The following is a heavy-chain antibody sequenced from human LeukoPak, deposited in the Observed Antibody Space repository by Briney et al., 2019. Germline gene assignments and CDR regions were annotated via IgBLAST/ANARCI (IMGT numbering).Heavy chain of an antibody. V-gene: IGHV3-23*01. J-gene: IGHJ4*02. Sequence: PGGSLRLSCAASRFTFSRYAMNWVRQAPGKGLEWVSAISGSGGSTYYADSVKGRFTISRDNSKNTLYLQMNSLRAEDTAVYYCAKDRGLRWLQLNFDYWGQGTLVTVSS. D-gene: IGHD5-24*01. CDR3: AKDRGLRWLQLNFDY. CDR1: RFTFSRYA. CDR2: ISGSGGST.